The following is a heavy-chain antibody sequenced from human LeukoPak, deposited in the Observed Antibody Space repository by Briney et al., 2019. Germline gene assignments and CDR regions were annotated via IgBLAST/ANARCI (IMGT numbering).Heavy chain of an antibody. Sequence: ASVKVSCKASGYTFTSYGISWVRQAPGQGLEWMGWISAYNGNTNYAQKLQGRVTMTTDTSTSTAYMELRSLRSDDTAVYYCARDTPPVEYCSGGSCYFYPDHWGQGTLVTVSS. CDR2: ISAYNGNT. V-gene: IGHV1-18*01. CDR1: GYTFTSYG. J-gene: IGHJ4*02. CDR3: ARDTPPVEYCSGGSCYFYPDH. D-gene: IGHD2-15*01.